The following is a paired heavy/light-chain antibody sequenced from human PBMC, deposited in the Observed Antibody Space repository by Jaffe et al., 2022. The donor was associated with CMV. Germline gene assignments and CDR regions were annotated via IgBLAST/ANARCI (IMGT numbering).Heavy chain of an antibody. V-gene: IGHV4-34*02. CDR3: ARGHAKVVPWGRNSGHGSDWFAP. CDR2: INESGIT. J-gene: IGHJ5*02. CDR1: GGAFSNYY. D-gene: IGHD5-12*01. Sequence: QVQLQQWGAGLLKPSETLSLTCGVYGGAFSNYYWSWIRQPPGKGLEWIGEINESGITNLNPSLRSRVSMSVDASQKQLSLSLSSVTAADTAVYYCARGHAKVVPWGRNSGHGSDWFAPWGQGTLVTVSS.
Light chain of an antibody. Sequence: DIQMTQSPSSLSASVGDRVTITCRASQSISTYLNWYQQKPGSAPKLLISSTSTLQSGVPSRFSGSGSGTDFTLSIDSLQPEDLATYYCQQSYNAVTFGGGTKVEI. CDR3: QQSYNAVT. CDR2: STS. J-gene: IGKJ4*01. CDR1: QSISTY. V-gene: IGKV1-39*01.